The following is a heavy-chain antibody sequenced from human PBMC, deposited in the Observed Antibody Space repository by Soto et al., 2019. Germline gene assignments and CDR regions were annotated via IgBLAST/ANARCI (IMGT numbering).Heavy chain of an antibody. CDR3: ARHRNWKVDY. CDR2: AYYSEST. J-gene: IGHJ4*02. D-gene: IGHD1-1*01. V-gene: IGHV4-39*01. Sequence: SETLSLTCAVYGRSFSGYYWGWIRQPPGRGLEWIGSAYYSESTYYNPSLKSRVTISVDTSKNQFSLKVSSVTAADTAVSYCARHRNWKVDYWGQGALVTVSS. CDR1: GRSFSGYY.